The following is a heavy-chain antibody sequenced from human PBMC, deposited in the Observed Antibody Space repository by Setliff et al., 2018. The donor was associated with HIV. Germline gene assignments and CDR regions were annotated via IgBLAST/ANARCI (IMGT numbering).Heavy chain of an antibody. D-gene: IGHD3-16*01. Sequence: PSETLSLTCIVSDGSVSNQYWSWIRQTAGKGLEWIGRIYATGSTNYNPSLKSRVTMSADTSKNQFFLTLNSLTAADTAIYYCARGTSAASYWHFDLWGRGIMVTVSS. CDR2: IYATGST. CDR1: DGSVSNQY. J-gene: IGHJ2*01. V-gene: IGHV4-4*07. CDR3: ARGTSAASYWHFDL.